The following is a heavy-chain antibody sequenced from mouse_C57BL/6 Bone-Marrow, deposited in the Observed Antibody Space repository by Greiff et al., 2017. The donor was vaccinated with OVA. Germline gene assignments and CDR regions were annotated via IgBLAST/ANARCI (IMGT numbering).Heavy chain of an antibody. J-gene: IGHJ2*01. CDR3: TTGATVVANDY. CDR1: GFNIKDDY. V-gene: IGHV14-4*01. D-gene: IGHD1-1*01. CDR2: IDPENGDT. Sequence: EVQLVESGAELVRPGASVKLSCTASGFNIKDDYMHWVKQRPEQGLEWIGWIDPENGDTEYASKFQGKATITADTSSNTAYLQLSSLTSEDTAVYYWTTGATVVANDYWGQGTTLTVSS.